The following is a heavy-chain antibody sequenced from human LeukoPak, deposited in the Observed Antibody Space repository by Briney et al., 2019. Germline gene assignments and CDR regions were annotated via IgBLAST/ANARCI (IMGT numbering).Heavy chain of an antibody. Sequence: GGSLRLSCAASGFAFSSYSMNWVRQAPGKGLEWVSSISSGSSYIYYADSVKGRFTISRDNAKNSLYLQMNSLRAEDTAVYYCARVYSSGCFDYWGQGTLVTVSS. CDR2: ISSGSSYI. CDR3: ARVYSSGCFDY. J-gene: IGHJ4*02. CDR1: GFAFSSYS. V-gene: IGHV3-21*01. D-gene: IGHD6-19*01.